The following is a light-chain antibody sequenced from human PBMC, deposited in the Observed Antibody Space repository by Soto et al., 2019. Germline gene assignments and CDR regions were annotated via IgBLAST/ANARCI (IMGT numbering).Light chain of an antibody. J-gene: IGLJ2*01. Sequence: QSVLTQPASVSGSPGQSITISCTGTSSDVGGYNYVSWYRQHPGKAPKLMIYDVSNRPSGVSNRFSGSESGNTASLTISGLQAEDEGDYYCSSYTRSIALVFGGGTKLTVL. CDR3: SSYTRSIALV. CDR2: DVS. CDR1: SSDVGGYNY. V-gene: IGLV2-14*03.